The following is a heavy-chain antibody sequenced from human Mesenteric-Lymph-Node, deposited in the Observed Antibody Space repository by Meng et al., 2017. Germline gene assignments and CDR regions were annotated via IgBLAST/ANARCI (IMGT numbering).Heavy chain of an antibody. CDR3: ATSFDSAGND. J-gene: IGHJ4*02. V-gene: IGHV3-21*03. D-gene: IGHD6-19*01. Sequence: GESLKISCEASGFIFKNYDMNWVRQAPGKGLEWVASISRWSSYSKYADSVKGRFTISRDNAKSSLFLQMNSLTVEDTAVYYCATSFDSAGNDWGQGTLVTVSS. CDR1: GFIFKNYD. CDR2: ISRWSSYS.